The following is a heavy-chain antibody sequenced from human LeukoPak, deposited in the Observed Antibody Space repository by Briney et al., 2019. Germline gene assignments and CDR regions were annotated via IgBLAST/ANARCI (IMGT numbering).Heavy chain of an antibody. Sequence: PSETLPLTCTVSGGSISSGSYYWSWIRQPAGKGLEWIGRIYTSGSTNYNPSLKSRVTISVDTSKNQFSLKLSSVTAADTAVYYCARNSGSYAGIDYWGQGTLVTVSS. D-gene: IGHD1-26*01. CDR1: GGSISSGSYY. J-gene: IGHJ4*02. CDR2: IYTSGST. CDR3: ARNSGSYAGIDY. V-gene: IGHV4-61*02.